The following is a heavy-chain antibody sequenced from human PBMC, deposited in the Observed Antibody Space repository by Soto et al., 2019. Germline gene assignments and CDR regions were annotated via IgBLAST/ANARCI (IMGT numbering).Heavy chain of an antibody. J-gene: IGHJ4*02. CDR2: ISGSGGST. V-gene: IGHV3-23*01. Sequence: GGSLRLSCAASGFTFSSYAMSWVRQAPGKGLEWVSAISGSGGSTCYADSVKGRFTISRDNSKNTLYLQMNSLRAEDTAVYYCAKDFKDYGDYLFDYWGQGTRVTVSS. D-gene: IGHD4-17*01. CDR1: GFTFSSYA. CDR3: AKDFKDYGDYLFDY.